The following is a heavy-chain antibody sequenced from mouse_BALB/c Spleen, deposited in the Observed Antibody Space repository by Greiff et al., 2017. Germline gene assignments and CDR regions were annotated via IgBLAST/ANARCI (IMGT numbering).Heavy chain of an antibody. Sequence: EVKLVESGGGLVQPKGSLKLSCAASGFTFNTYAMNWVRQAPGKGLEWVARIRSKSNNYATYYADSVKDRFTISRDDSQSMLYLQMNNLKTEDTAMYYCVGDWDAWFAYWGQGTLVTVSA. CDR3: VGDWDAWFAY. V-gene: IGHV10-1*02. J-gene: IGHJ3*01. D-gene: IGHD4-1*01. CDR2: IRSKSNNYAT. CDR1: GFTFNTYA.